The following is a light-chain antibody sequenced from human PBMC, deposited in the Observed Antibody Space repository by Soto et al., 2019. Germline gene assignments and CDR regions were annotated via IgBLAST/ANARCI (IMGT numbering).Light chain of an antibody. CDR1: QGVSNY. CDR2: AAS. Sequence: DIQMTQSPSSLSASVVDRVTITCRASQGVSNYLAWYQQKPGKAPKFLIYAASTLQSGVPSRFSASGSGTSFTLTISSLQSEDVATYYCQKYNSVPFTFAPGTKVDIK. CDR3: QKYNSVPFT. V-gene: IGKV1-27*01. J-gene: IGKJ3*01.